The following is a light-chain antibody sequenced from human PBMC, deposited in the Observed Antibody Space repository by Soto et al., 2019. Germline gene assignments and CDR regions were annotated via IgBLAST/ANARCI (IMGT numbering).Light chain of an antibody. CDR3: HQYNDWPWT. J-gene: IGKJ1*01. Sequence: EIVMTQSPASLSVSPRETATLSCRASQSISRYLAWYQHEPGQAPRLLIHGASTRATGVPARFSGSGSGTEFTLTISSLQSEDSAIYYCHQYNDWPWTFGQGTKVEIK. CDR1: QSISRY. CDR2: GAS. V-gene: IGKV3-15*01.